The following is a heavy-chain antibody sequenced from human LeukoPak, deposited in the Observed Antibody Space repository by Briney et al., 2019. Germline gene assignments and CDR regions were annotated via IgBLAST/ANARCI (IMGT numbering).Heavy chain of an antibody. J-gene: IGHJ4*02. CDR2: IYSGGST. CDR1: GFTFSSYA. Sequence: GGSLRLSCAASGFTFSSYAMSWVRQAPGKGLEWVSVIYSGGSTYYADSVKGRFTISRDNSKNTLYLQMNSLRAEDTAVYYCASLGGTFDYWGQGTLVTVSS. V-gene: IGHV3-66*01. D-gene: IGHD3-16*01. CDR3: ASLGGTFDY.